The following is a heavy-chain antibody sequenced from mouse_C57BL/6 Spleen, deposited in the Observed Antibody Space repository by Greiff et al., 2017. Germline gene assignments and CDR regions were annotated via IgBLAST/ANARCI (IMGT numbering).Heavy chain of an antibody. CDR1: GYTFTDYE. V-gene: IGHV1-15*01. CDR3: TGLLREGAMDY. CDR2: IDPETGGT. Sequence: QVQLQQSGAELVRPGASVTLSCKASGYTFTDYEMHWVKQTPVHGLEWIGAIDPETGGTAYNQKFKGKAILTADKSSSTAYMELRSLTSEDSAVYYCTGLLREGAMDYWGQGTSVTVSS. J-gene: IGHJ4*01. D-gene: IGHD2-3*01.